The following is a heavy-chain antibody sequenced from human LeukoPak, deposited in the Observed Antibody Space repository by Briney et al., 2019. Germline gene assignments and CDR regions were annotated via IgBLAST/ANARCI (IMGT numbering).Heavy chain of an antibody. CDR1: GYTFTGYY. J-gene: IGHJ4*02. Sequence: ASVKVSCKASGYTFTGYYMHWVRQAPGQGLEWMGWINPNSGGTNYAQKFQGRVTMTRDTSISTAYMELSRLRSDDTAVYYCARGNVLRYFDWSNFDYWGQGTLVTVSS. D-gene: IGHD3-9*01. CDR3: ARGNVLRYFDWSNFDY. CDR2: INPNSGGT. V-gene: IGHV1-2*02.